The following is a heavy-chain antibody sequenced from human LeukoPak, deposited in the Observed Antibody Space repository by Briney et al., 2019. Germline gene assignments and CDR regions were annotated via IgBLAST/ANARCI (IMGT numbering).Heavy chain of an antibody. CDR3: ARDRIPTVTTSWGYGY. Sequence: GASVKVSCKASGYTFTSYGISWLRQAPGQGLEWMGWISAYNGNTNYAQKLQGRVTMTTDTSTSTAYMELRSLRSDDTAVYYCARDRIPTVTTSWGYGYWGQGTLVTVSS. V-gene: IGHV1-18*01. D-gene: IGHD4-11*01. CDR1: GYTFTSYG. CDR2: ISAYNGNT. J-gene: IGHJ4*02.